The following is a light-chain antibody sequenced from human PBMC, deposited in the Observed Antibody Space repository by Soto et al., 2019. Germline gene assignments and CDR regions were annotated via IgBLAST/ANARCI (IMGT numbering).Light chain of an antibody. CDR1: SSDVGGYNA. CDR2: EVT. CDR3: NSFRVNRLYV. J-gene: IGLJ1*01. V-gene: IGLV2-14*01. Sequence: QSALAQPASVPGSPGQTITISCTGTSSDVGGYNAVSWYQHHPGKAPKLIIYEVTHRPAGVSDRFSASKSGNTASLTISGLQAEDEADYYCNSFRVNRLYVFGTGTKVTVL.